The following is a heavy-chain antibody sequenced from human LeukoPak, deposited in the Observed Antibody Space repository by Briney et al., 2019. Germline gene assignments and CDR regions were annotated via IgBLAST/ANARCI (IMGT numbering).Heavy chain of an antibody. CDR1: GFTFNNHD. CDR2: ISYDGRNK. Sequence: GGSLRLSCAASGFTFNNHDMHWVRQAPGKGLEWLAGISYDGRNKYYADSVKGRFTISRDNSKNTLNLQMNSLRTEDTAVYYCAKPRDIDSWAFDVWGQGTMVTVS. J-gene: IGHJ3*01. D-gene: IGHD2-15*01. CDR3: AKPRDIDSWAFDV. V-gene: IGHV3-30*18.